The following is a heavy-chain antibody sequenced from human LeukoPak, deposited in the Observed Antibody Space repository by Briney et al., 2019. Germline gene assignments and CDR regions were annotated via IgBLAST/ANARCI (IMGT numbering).Heavy chain of an antibody. J-gene: IGHJ3*02. D-gene: IGHD6-19*01. CDR2: IRSKAYGGTT. Sequence: GGSLRLSCTASGFTFGDYAMSWVRQAPGKGLEWVGFIRSKAYGGTTEYAASVKGRFTISRDDSKSIAYLQMNSLKTEDTAVYYCTRVNGSLSGAFDIWGQGTMVTVSS. V-gene: IGHV3-49*04. CDR1: GFTFGDYA. CDR3: TRVNGSLSGAFDI.